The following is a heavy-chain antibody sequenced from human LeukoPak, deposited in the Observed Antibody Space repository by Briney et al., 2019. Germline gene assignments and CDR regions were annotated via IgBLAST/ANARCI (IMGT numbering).Heavy chain of an antibody. V-gene: IGHV3-23*01. Sequence: GGSLRLSCAASGFTFSSYAMSWVRQAPGKGLEWVSAMSTSGGSTYYADSVKGRFTISRDNSKNTLFLQMNSPRAEDRAVYYCARAVDFWSGYPQPNWFDPWGQGTLVTVSS. D-gene: IGHD3-3*01. CDR2: MSTSGGST. CDR1: GFTFSSYA. CDR3: ARAVDFWSGYPQPNWFDP. J-gene: IGHJ5*02.